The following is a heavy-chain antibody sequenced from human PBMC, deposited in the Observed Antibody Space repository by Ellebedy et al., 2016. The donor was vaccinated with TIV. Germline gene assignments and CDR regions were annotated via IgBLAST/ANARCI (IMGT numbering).Heavy chain of an antibody. V-gene: IGHV3-7*03. Sequence: GGSLRLSCAASGFTFSSYWMNWVRQAPGKGLEWVANIKQDGSEKNYVDSVKGRFTISRDNAKNSLYLQMSSLRAEDTAVYYCASEYSSSSHWGYWGQGTLVTVSS. D-gene: IGHD6-6*01. CDR1: GFTFSSYW. CDR3: ASEYSSSSHWGY. J-gene: IGHJ4*02. CDR2: IKQDGSEK.